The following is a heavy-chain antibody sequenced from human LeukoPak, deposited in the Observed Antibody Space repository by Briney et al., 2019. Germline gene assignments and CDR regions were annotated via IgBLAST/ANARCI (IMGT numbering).Heavy chain of an antibody. CDR3: ARVDSSGWSGDY. D-gene: IGHD6-19*01. CDR1: GGTFSSYA. CDR2: IIPIFGTA. J-gene: IGHJ4*02. Sequence: ASVKVSCKASGGTFSSYAISWVRQAPGQGLEWMGGIIPIFGTANYAQKFQGGVTITTDESTSTAYMELSSLRSEDTAVYYCARVDSSGWSGDYWGQGTLVTVSS. V-gene: IGHV1-69*05.